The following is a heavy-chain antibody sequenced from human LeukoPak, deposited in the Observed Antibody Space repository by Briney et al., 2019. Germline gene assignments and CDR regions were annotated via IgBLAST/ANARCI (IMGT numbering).Heavy chain of an antibody. CDR1: GFTFSYYG. CDR3: AKDQSSRWLVPYYFDY. D-gene: IGHD6-19*01. V-gene: IGHV3-30*02. J-gene: IGHJ4*02. CDR2: IRYDEINK. Sequence: GGSLRLSCAASGFTFSYYGIHWVRQAPGKGLEWVAFIRYDEINKYYADSVKGRFTISRDNSKNMLFLQMNSLRAEDTAVYYCAKDQSSRWLVPYYFDYWGQGTLVTVSS.